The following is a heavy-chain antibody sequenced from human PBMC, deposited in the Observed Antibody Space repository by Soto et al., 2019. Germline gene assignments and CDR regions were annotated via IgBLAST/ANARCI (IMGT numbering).Heavy chain of an antibody. J-gene: IGHJ4*02. D-gene: IGHD4-17*01. CDR2: INHSGST. Sequence: KTSETLSLTCAVYGGSFSGYYWSWIRQPPGKGLEWIGEINHSGSTNYNPSLKSRVTISVDTSKNQFSLKLSSVTAADMAVYYCARGPGDTDFDYWGQGTLVTVSS. V-gene: IGHV4-34*01. CDR1: GGSFSGYY. CDR3: ARGPGDTDFDY.